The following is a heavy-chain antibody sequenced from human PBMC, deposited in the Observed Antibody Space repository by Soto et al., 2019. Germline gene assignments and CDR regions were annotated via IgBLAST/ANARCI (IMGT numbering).Heavy chain of an antibody. D-gene: IGHD3-9*01. CDR2: ISWNSGSI. Sequence: PGGSLRLSCAASGFTFDDYAMHWVRQAPGKGLEWVSGISWNSGSIGYADSVKGRFTISRDNAKNSLYLQMNSLRAEDTALYYCAKGYYDILTGYYNETFDAFDIWGQGTMVTVSS. CDR1: GFTFDDYA. V-gene: IGHV3-9*01. CDR3: AKGYYDILTGYYNETFDAFDI. J-gene: IGHJ3*02.